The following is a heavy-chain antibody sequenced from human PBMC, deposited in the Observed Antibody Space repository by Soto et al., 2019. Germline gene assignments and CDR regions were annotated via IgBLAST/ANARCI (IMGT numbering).Heavy chain of an antibody. CDR2: INAGNGIT. CDR1: GYTFTTYA. CDR3: AREGGGYCSGASCYPYYFDS. D-gene: IGHD2-15*01. J-gene: IGHJ4*02. Sequence: QVQLVQSGAEVKKPGASVKVSCKASGYTFTTYAIHWVRQAPGQRLEWMGWINAGNGITRHSQKVQGRVTITRDTSASTAFMELSSLRSEDTAVYYCAREGGGYCSGASCYPYYFDSWGQGTLVTVSS. V-gene: IGHV1-3*01.